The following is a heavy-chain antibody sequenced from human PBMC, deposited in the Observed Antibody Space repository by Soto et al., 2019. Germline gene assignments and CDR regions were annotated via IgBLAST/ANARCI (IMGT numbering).Heavy chain of an antibody. CDR2: IYHSGST. Sequence: PSETLSLTCAVSGVSISASNWWSWVRQPPGKGLEWIGEIYHSGSTNYNPSLKSRGTISVDMSKNQFSLNLSSVTAADTAVYYCARLGGYYQALDYWGQGTLVTVSS. CDR1: GVSISASNW. J-gene: IGHJ4*02. CDR3: ARLGGYYQALDY. V-gene: IGHV4-4*02. D-gene: IGHD3-22*01.